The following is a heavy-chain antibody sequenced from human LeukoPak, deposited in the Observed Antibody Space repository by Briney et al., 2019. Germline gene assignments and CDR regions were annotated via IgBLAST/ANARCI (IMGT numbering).Heavy chain of an antibody. CDR1: GFTFNSYA. Sequence: GGSLRLSCAASGFTFNSYAMSWVRQAPEKGLEWVAAISGSGGGTYYADSVKGRFTISRDDSKNTLYLQMNSLRAEDTAVYYCAKDLGRYRNNYFDYWGQGTLVTVSS. CDR3: AKDLGRYRNNYFDY. J-gene: IGHJ4*02. CDR2: ISGSGGGT. V-gene: IGHV3-23*01. D-gene: IGHD1-26*01.